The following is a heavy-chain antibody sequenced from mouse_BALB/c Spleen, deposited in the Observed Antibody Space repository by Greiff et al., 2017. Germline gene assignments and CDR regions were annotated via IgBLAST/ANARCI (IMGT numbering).Heavy chain of an antibody. D-gene: IGHD2-1*01. CDR2: IYPGDGDT. Sequence: QVQLQQSGPELVKPGASVKISCKASGYAFSSSWMNWVKQRPGQGLEWIGRIYPGDGDTNYNGKFKGKATLTADKSSSTAYMQLSSLTSVDSAVYFCARGDGNYWYFDVWGAGTTVTVSS. CDR3: ARGDGNYWYFDV. CDR1: GYAFSSSW. J-gene: IGHJ1*01. V-gene: IGHV1-82*01.